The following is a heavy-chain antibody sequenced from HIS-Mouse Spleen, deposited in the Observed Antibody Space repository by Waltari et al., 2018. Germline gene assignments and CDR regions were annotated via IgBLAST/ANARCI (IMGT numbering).Heavy chain of an antibody. V-gene: IGHV4-39*07. CDR3: AREIPYSSSWYDWYFDL. CDR1: VASISSSCYY. CDR2: IYYSGST. Sequence: QLQLQESGPGLVKPSETLSLTCTVSVASISSSCYYGGWIRLPPGKGLEWIGSIYYSGSTYYNPSIKSRVTISVDTSKNQFSLKLSSVTAADTAVYYCAREIPYSSSWYDWYFDLWGRGTLVTVSS. J-gene: IGHJ2*01. D-gene: IGHD6-13*01.